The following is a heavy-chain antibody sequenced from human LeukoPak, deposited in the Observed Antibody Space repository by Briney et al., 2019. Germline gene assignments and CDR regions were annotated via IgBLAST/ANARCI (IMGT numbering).Heavy chain of an antibody. CDR2: IKSLASGGTT. D-gene: IGHD3-22*01. J-gene: IGHJ4*02. CDR1: GLTFRDAW. V-gene: IGHV3-15*01. Sequence: GGSLRLSCAVSGLTFRDAWMTWVRQAPGKGLEWVGRIKSLASGGTTDYAAPVKGRFTISRVDSKNTVYLQMNSLNTEDTAVYYCTHDSSGYYSLHSWGQGTLVTVSS. CDR3: THDSSGYYSLHS.